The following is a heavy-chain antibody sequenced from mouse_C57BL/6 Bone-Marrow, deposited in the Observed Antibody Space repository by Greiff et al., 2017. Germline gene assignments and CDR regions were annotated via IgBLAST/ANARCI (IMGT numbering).Heavy chain of an antibody. D-gene: IGHD2-4*01. CDR2: IDPSDSET. CDR1: GYTFTSYW. CDR3: ARWRYDSAYYAMDY. J-gene: IGHJ4*01. V-gene: IGHV1-52*01. Sequence: QVQLQQPGAELVSPGSSVKLSCKASGYTFTSYWMHWVKQRPIQGLEWIGNIDPSDSETHYNQKFKDKATLTVDKSSSTAYMQLSSLTSEDSAVYYCARWRYDSAYYAMDYWGQGTSVTVSS.